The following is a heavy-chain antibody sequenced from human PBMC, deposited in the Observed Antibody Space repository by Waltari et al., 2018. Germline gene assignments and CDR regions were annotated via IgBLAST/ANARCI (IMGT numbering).Heavy chain of an antibody. CDR2: IIPIFGTA. CDR3: ARGRRGSSWGFYYYYYGMDV. CDR1: GGTFSSYA. Sequence: QVQLVQSGAEVKKPGSSVKVSCKASGGTFSSYAISWVRQAPGQGLEWMGGIIPIFGTANYAQKFQGRVTITTDESTSTAYMELSSLRSEDTAVYYCARGRRGSSWGFYYYYYGMDVWGQGTTVTVSS. D-gene: IGHD6-13*01. J-gene: IGHJ6*02. V-gene: IGHV1-69*05.